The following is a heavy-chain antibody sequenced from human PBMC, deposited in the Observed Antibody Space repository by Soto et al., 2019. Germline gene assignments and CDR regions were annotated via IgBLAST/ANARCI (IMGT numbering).Heavy chain of an antibody. V-gene: IGHV3-30*18. CDR2: ISYDGRDK. CDR3: AKAGGGEFDY. CDR1: GFTFRSYG. Sequence: GGSLRLSCAASGFTFRSYGMHWVRQAPGKVPEWVAGISYDGRDKNYLDSVKGRFTISRDNSKSNLYLQMNILRPADTSVYYCAKAGGGEFDYWGQGILVTVSS. J-gene: IGHJ4*02. D-gene: IGHD3-16*01.